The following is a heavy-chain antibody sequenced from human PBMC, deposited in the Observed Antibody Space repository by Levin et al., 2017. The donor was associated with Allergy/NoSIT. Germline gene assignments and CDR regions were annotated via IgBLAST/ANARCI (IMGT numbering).Heavy chain of an antibody. CDR1: GGSISSYY. J-gene: IGHJ4*02. D-gene: IGHD3-9*01. V-gene: IGHV4-59*01. CDR2: IYYSGST. Sequence: SETLSLTCTVSGGSISSYYWSWIRQPPGKGLEWIGYIYYSGSTNYNPSLKSRVTISVDTSKNQFSLKLSSVTAADTAVYYCARVISSRRYFDPVWGYYFDYWGQGTLVTVSS. CDR3: ARVISSRRYFDPVWGYYFDY.